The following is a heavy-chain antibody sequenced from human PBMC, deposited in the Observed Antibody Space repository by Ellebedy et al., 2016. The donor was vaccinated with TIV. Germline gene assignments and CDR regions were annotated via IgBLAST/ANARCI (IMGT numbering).Heavy chain of an antibody. J-gene: IGHJ4*02. CDR1: GFTFSSYG. D-gene: IGHD6-19*01. Sequence: GESLKISXAASGFTFSSYGVHWVRQAPGKGLEWVAVISYDGSNKYYADSVKGRFTISRDNSKNTLYLQMNSLRAEDTAVYYCAKDFGNSSGWDFDYWGQGTLVTVSS. V-gene: IGHV3-30*18. CDR3: AKDFGNSSGWDFDY. CDR2: ISYDGSNK.